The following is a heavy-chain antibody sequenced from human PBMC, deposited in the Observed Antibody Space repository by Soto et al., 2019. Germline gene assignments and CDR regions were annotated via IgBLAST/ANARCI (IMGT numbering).Heavy chain of an antibody. CDR2: ISWNSGSI. CDR3: AKDDYGDYVLGSKFDY. J-gene: IGHJ4*02. Sequence: GGSLRLSCAASGFTFDDYAMHWVRQAPGKGLEWVSGISWNSGSIGYADSVKGRFTISRDNAKNSLYLQMNSLRAEDTALYYCAKDDYGDYVLGSKFDYWGQGTQVTVSS. CDR1: GFTFDDYA. V-gene: IGHV3-9*01. D-gene: IGHD4-17*01.